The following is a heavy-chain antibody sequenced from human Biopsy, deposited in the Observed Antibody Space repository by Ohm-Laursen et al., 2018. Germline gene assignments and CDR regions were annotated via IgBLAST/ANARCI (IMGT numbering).Heavy chain of an antibody. V-gene: IGHV4-39*02. CDR1: GGSISNNNYY. D-gene: IGHD3-22*01. CDR2: IFYRGST. CDR3: ARDYDTSGYYYVS. J-gene: IGHJ5*02. Sequence: SETLSLTWTVSGGSISNNNYYWGWIRQPPGKGLEWIGSIFYRGSTHYKPSLKSRVNISVDTSKNHFSLKLTSVTAADTAVYYCARDYDTSGYYYVSWGQGTLVTVSS.